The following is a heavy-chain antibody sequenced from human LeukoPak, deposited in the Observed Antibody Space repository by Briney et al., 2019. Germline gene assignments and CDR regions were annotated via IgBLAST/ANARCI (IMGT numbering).Heavy chain of an antibody. Sequence: GGSLRLPCAASGFTFSSYSMNWVRQAPGKGLEWVSSISSSSSYIYYADSVKGRFTISRDNAKNSLYLQMNSLRAEDTAVYYCARDLLWFGELSGFYYFDYWGQGTLVTVSS. CDR2: ISSSSSYI. D-gene: IGHD3-10*01. CDR3: ARDLLWFGELSGFYYFDY. J-gene: IGHJ4*02. V-gene: IGHV3-21*01. CDR1: GFTFSSYS.